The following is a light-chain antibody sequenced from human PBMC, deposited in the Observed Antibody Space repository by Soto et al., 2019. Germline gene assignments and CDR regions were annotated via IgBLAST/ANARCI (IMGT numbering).Light chain of an antibody. J-gene: IGKJ1*01. Sequence: DIQMTQSPSTLSASVGDRVTITCRASQSISSWLAWYQQKPGKAPKLLIYKASSLEIGVPSRFSGSGSEKEFTLTISSLKHNDFATYYCQQDNSYSRTFGQGTKVEIK. CDR1: QSISSW. CDR2: KAS. V-gene: IGKV1-5*03. CDR3: QQDNSYSRT.